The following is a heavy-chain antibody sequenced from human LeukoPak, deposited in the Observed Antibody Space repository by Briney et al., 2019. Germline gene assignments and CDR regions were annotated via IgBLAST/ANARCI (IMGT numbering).Heavy chain of an antibody. Sequence: GGSLRLSCAASGFTFSSYAMSWVRQAPGKGLEWLTFISPSGRSVSYADSVKGRFTIARDNAKKSLYLQMDSLRGEDTAIYYCTRDAGSDFWGQGTLVTVSS. V-gene: IGHV3-48*03. CDR1: GFTFSSYA. CDR2: ISPSGRSV. CDR3: TRDAGSDF. J-gene: IGHJ4*02. D-gene: IGHD3-10*01.